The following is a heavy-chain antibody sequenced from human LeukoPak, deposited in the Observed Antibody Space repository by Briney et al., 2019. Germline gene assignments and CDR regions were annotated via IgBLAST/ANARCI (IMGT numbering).Heavy chain of an antibody. CDR1: GFTSDDYG. J-gene: IGHJ6*03. D-gene: IGHD3-16*01. V-gene: IGHV3-20*04. CDR2: INWNGGST. CDR3: ARGGPRGGYYYYYMDV. Sequence: GGSLRLSCAASGFTSDDYGMSWVRQAPGKGLEWVSGINWNGGSTGYADSVKGRFTISRDNAKNSLYLQMNSLRAEDTALYYCARGGPRGGYYYYYMDVWGKGTTVTVSS.